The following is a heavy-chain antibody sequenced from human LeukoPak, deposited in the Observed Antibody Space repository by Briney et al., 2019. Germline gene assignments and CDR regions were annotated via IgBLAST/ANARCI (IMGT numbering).Heavy chain of an antibody. CDR3: AKALHVYYYGVDV. D-gene: IGHD3-10*02. CDR2: ISSGGGST. V-gene: IGHV3-23*01. Sequence: GGSLRLSCAASGFTFSTYGMSWVRQAPGKGLEWVSGISSGGGSTYYADSVKGRFTISRDNSKYTLYLQMTSLRAEDTAVYYCAKALHVYYYGVDVWGQGTTVTVSS. J-gene: IGHJ6*02. CDR1: GFTFSTYG.